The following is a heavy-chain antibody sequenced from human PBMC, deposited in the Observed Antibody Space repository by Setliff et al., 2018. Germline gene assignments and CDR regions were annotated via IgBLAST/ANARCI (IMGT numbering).Heavy chain of an antibody. CDR2: INTKTGDP. V-gene: IGHV7-4-1*02. Sequence: ASVKVSCKASGYTITSNGLHWVRQAPGQRLEWMGWINTKTGDPSYAQGYTGRFAFSLDTSDSTTYLDISTLKAEDTATYFCARADHLVTTTFDYWGQGTLVTVSS. CDR3: ARADHLVTTTFDY. J-gene: IGHJ4*01. CDR1: GYTITSNG. D-gene: IGHD4-17*01.